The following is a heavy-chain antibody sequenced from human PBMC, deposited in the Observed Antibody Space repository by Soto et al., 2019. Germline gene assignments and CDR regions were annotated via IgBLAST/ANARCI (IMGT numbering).Heavy chain of an antibody. D-gene: IGHD4-17*01. CDR3: ARGIKYGAYSRWFDP. V-gene: IGHV1-8*01. J-gene: IGHJ5*02. Sequence: QVQLVQSGAEVKKPGASVKVSCKASGYTFTSYDINWVRQATGQGLEYLGWMNPNSGNTAYVQKFQGRVTMTWDTSITTAYTELSSLRSDDTAVYFCARGIKYGAYSRWFDPWGQGTLVTVSS. CDR2: MNPNSGNT. CDR1: GYTFTSYD.